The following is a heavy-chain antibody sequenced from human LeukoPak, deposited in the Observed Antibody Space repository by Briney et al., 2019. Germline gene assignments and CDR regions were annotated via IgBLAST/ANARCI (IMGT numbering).Heavy chain of an antibody. CDR2: IYYTGST. Sequence: SETLSLTCTVSGGSVSSDFWNWIRQTPEKGLEWIGYIYYTGSTNYNPSLKGRVTISMDTSKNQVSLTLNSVTAADTAVYYCARDFLGLKIGGIAGFDSWGQGVLVTVSS. D-gene: IGHD6-13*01. CDR1: GGSVSSDF. J-gene: IGHJ5*01. CDR3: ARDFLGLKIGGIAGFDS. V-gene: IGHV4-59*02.